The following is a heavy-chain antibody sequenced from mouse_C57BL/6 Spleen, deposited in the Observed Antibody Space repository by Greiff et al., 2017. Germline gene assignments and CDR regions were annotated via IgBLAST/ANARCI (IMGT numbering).Heavy chain of an antibody. V-gene: IGHV1-81*01. CDR3: ARSPYYYGSSYAYYFDY. D-gene: IGHD1-1*01. CDR2: IYPRSGNT. CDR1: GYTFTSYG. J-gene: IGHJ2*01. Sequence: VQLQQSGAELARPGASVKLSCKASGYTFTSYGISWVKQRPGQGLEWIGEIYPRSGNTYYNEKFKGKATLTADKSSSTAYMELRSLTSEDSAVYFCARSPYYYGSSYAYYFDYWGQGTTLTVSS.